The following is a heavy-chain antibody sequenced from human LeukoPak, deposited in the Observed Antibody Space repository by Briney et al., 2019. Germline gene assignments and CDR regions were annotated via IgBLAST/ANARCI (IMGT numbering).Heavy chain of an antibody. CDR2: INHSGST. V-gene: IGHV4-34*01. D-gene: IGHD3-10*01. J-gene: IGHJ4*02. CDR1: GGSFSGYY. CDR3: ARVDSMVRGVIGYFDY. Sequence: SETLSLTCAVYGGSFSGYYWSWIRQPPGKGLEWIGEINHSGSTNYNPPLKSRVTISVDTSKNQFSLKLSSVTAADTAVYYCARVDSMVRGVIGYFDYWGQGTLVTVSS.